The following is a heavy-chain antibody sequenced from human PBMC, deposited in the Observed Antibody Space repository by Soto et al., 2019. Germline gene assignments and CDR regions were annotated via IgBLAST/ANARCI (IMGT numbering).Heavy chain of an antibody. D-gene: IGHD6-13*01. CDR3: ARQIAATGTASTFDY. J-gene: IGHJ4*02. V-gene: IGHV6-1*01. CDR2: TYYRSTWGS. Sequence: SQTLSLTCAISGDSVSSNSAAWNWIRQSPSRGLEWLGRTYYRSTWGSDYAISLKSRITINPDTSNNQFSLHLNSVTPEDTAVYYCARQIAATGTASTFDYWGQGTLVTVSS. CDR1: GDSVSSNSAA.